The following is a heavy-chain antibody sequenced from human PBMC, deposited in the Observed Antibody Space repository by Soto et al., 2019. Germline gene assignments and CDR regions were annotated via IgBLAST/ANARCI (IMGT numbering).Heavy chain of an antibody. CDR1: GGSISGHY. V-gene: IGHV4-59*11. CDR3: ARVGSSGWSPDY. Sequence: LSLTCTVSGGSISGHYWIWIRQSPGKGLEWIGYIFYTGSTNYNPSLKSRVTLSADTSKNQFSLRLSSVTAADTAVYYCARVGSSGWSPDYWGQGTLVTVSS. CDR2: IFYTGST. D-gene: IGHD6-19*01. J-gene: IGHJ4*02.